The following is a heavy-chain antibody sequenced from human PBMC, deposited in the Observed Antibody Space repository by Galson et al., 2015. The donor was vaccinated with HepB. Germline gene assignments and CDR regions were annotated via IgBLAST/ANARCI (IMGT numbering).Heavy chain of an antibody. V-gene: IGHV3-23*01. CDR3: AGNLDIVVVPAAIPNNNYYYYGMDV. J-gene: IGHJ6*02. CDR1: GFAFDSHA. D-gene: IGHD2-2*02. Sequence: FLRLSCAASGFAFDSHAMSWVRQAPGRGLEWLSGITGKGDRTFYEDSVKGRFTIFRDNAKNSLYLQMNSLRAEDTAVYYCAGNLDIVVVPAAIPNNNYYYYGMDVWGPGTTVTGSS. CDR2: ITGKGDRT.